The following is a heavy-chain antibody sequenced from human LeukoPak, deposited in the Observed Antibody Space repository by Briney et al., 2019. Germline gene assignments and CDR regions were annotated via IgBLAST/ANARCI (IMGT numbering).Heavy chain of an antibody. D-gene: IGHD2-15*01. CDR2: IIPIFGTA. CDR3: ASGLCSGGSCNYYYYYMDV. J-gene: IGHJ6*03. V-gene: IGHV1-69*06. CDR1: GGTFSSYA. Sequence: GSSVKVSCKASGGTFSSYAISWVRQAPGQGLEWMGGIIPIFGTANYAQKFQGRVTITADKSTSTAYMELSSLRSEDTAVYYCASGLCSGGSCNYYYYYMDVWGKGTTVTVSS.